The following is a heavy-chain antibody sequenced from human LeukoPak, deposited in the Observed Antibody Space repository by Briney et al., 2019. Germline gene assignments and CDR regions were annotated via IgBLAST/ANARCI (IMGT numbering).Heavy chain of an antibody. CDR3: ARSQQLPPPEDWFDP. V-gene: IGHV3-48*03. CDR1: GFTFSSYE. D-gene: IGHD6-13*01. Sequence: GGSLRLSCAASGFTFSSYEMNWVRQAPGKGLEWVSYISSSGSTIYYADSVKGRFTISGDNAKNSLYLQMNSLRAEDTAVYYCARSQQLPPPEDWFDPWGQGTLVTVSS. CDR2: ISSSGSTI. J-gene: IGHJ5*02.